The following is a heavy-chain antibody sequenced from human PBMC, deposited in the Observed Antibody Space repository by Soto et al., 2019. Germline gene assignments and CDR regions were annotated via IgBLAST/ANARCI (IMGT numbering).Heavy chain of an antibody. CDR3: VKPPVITASYYYYDMDV. V-gene: IGHV3-23*01. Sequence: GGSRRLSCAASGFTFSTYPMSWVRQAPGKGLEWVSGISGSGISTYYTDSVKGRFTISRDNSKNTVFLQMNSLRDEDTAVYYCVKPPVITASYYYYDMDVWGQGTTVTVSS. CDR1: GFTFSTYP. D-gene: IGHD4-4*01. CDR2: ISGSGIST. J-gene: IGHJ6*02.